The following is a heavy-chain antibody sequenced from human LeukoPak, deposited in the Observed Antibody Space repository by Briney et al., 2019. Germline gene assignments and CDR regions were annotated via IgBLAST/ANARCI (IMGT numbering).Heavy chain of an antibody. V-gene: IGHV4-4*07. D-gene: IGHD3-22*01. CDR3: ARAYDSSGYYYFDY. Sequence: SETLSLTCAVSGGSISSYYWSWIRQPAGKGLEWIGRIYTSGSTNYNPSLKSRVTMSVDTSKNLFPLKLSSVTAADTAVYYCARAYDSSGYYYFDYWGQGTLVTVSS. CDR1: GGSISSYY. CDR2: IYTSGST. J-gene: IGHJ4*02.